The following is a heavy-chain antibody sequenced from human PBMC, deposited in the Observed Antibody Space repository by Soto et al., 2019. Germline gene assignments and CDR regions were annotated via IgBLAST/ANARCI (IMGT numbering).Heavy chain of an antibody. V-gene: IGHV1-2*02. J-gene: IGHJ3*02. CDR1: GYPVTAYY. CDR2: INPATGAA. CDR3: ARGGGVGVAGSAAFDM. D-gene: IGHD3-3*01. Sequence: QLHLVQSGAVVKKPGASVTVSCSASGYPVTAYYMHWVRQAPGRGLEWMGGINPATGAAKYTQTSRGRVTMTRDTATGKVFRELSGLTSEDTAVFYCARGGGVGVAGSAAFDMWGQGTLVTVSS.